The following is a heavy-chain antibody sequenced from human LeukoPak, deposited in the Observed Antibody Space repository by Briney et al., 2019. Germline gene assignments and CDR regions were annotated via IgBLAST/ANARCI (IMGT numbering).Heavy chain of an antibody. CDR2: INHSGST. CDR1: GGPFSGYY. D-gene: IGHD4-23*01. Sequence: PSETLSLTCAVYGGPFSGYYWSWIRQPPGKGLEWIGEINHSGSTNYNPSLKSRVTISVDTSKNQFSLKLSSVTAADTAVYYCARGFDSRNSGFPQNDYWGQGTLVTVSS. CDR3: ARGFDSRNSGFPQNDY. J-gene: IGHJ4*01. V-gene: IGHV4-34*01.